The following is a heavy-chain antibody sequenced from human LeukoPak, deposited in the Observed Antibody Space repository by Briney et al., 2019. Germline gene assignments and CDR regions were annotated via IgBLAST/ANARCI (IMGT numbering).Heavy chain of an antibody. V-gene: IGHV3-23*01. CDR3: AKASWGSYYYMDV. J-gene: IGHJ6*03. CDR1: GFTFSSYA. CDR2: ISGSGGST. Sequence: GGSLRLSCAASGFTFSSYAMSWVRQARGKGLEWVSAISGSGGSTYYADSVKGRFTIYRDNSKNTLYLQMNSLRAEDTAVYYCAKASWGSYYYMDVWGKGTTVTVSS. D-gene: IGHD3-16*01.